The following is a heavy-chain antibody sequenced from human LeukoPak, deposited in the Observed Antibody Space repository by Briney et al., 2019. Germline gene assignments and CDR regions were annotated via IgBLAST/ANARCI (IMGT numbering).Heavy chain of an antibody. CDR2: IYTSGST. CDR1: GGSISSGSYY. D-gene: IGHD3-10*01. J-gene: IGHJ5*02. Sequence: PSETLSLTYTVSGGSISSGSYYWSWIRQPAGKGLEWIGRIYTSGSTNYNPSLKSRVTISVDTSKNQFSLKPSSVTAADTAVYYCARDSPYYYGSGSTYPVNWFDPWGKGTLVTVSS. CDR3: ARDSPYYYGSGSTYPVNWFDP. V-gene: IGHV4-61*02.